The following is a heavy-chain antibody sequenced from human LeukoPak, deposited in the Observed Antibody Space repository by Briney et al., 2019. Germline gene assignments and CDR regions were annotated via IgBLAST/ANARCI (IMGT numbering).Heavy chain of an antibody. CDR3: ARLPTVFYAFDI. V-gene: IGHV1-8*03. CDR2: MNPNSGNT. CDR1: GYTFTSYD. Sequence: GASVKVSCKASGYTFTSYDINWVRQATGQGLEWMGWMNPNSGNTGYAQKFQGRVTITRNTSISTAYMELSSLRSEDTAVYYCARLPTVFYAFDIWGQGTMVTVSS. D-gene: IGHD4-17*01. J-gene: IGHJ3*02.